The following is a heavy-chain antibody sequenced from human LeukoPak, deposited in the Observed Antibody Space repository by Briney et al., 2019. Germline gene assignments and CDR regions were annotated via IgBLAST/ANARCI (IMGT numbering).Heavy chain of an antibody. CDR3: ARGGIGLGY. J-gene: IGHJ4*02. V-gene: IGHV1-69*04. CDR1: GDTFSSYA. Sequence: SVKVSCKASGDTFSSYAFNWVRQAPGQRPEWMGRLIPIVDVANYAPKFQDRVTMTADTATSTAYMELTSLGSEDTAVYYCARGGIGLGYWGQGTLVTVSS. CDR2: LIPIVDVA. D-gene: IGHD3-3*02.